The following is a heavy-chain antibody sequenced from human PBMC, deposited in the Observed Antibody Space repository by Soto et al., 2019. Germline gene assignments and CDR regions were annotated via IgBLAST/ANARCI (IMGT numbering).Heavy chain of an antibody. J-gene: IGHJ6*03. CDR1: GYTFISYY. CDR2: INPSGGST. Sequence: ASVKVSCKASGYTFISYYMHWVRQAPGQGLEWMGIINPSGGSTSYAQKFQGRVTMTRDTSTSTVYMELSSLRSEDTAVYYCATSPFYYYMDVWGKGTTVTVSS. CDR3: ATSPFYYYMDV. V-gene: IGHV1-46*01.